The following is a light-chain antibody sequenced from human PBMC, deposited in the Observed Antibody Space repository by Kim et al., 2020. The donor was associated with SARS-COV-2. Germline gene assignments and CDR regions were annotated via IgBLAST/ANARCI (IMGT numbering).Light chain of an antibody. CDR3: QQYGDSPLYT. Sequence: EIVLTQSPGTLSLSPGERATLSCRASQSVSSSYLAWYQQKSGQAPRLLIYGASSRATGIPDRFSGSGSGTDFTLTISRLEPEDFGVYYCQQYGDSPLYTFGQGTKLEI. J-gene: IGKJ2*01. CDR2: GAS. CDR1: QSVSSSY. V-gene: IGKV3-20*01.